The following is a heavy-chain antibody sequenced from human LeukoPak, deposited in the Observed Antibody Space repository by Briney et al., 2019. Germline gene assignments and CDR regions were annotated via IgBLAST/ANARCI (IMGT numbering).Heavy chain of an antibody. CDR2: ISWNSGSI. Sequence: GRSLRLSCAASGFTFDDYAMHWVRQAPGKGLEWVSGISWNSGSIGYADSVKGRFTISRDNAKNSLYLQMNSLRAEDTALYYCAKDRLGGERRYSSSWLYYYYGMDVWGQGTTVTVSS. V-gene: IGHV3-9*01. D-gene: IGHD6-13*01. CDR3: AKDRLGGERRYSSSWLYYYYGMDV. CDR1: GFTFDDYA. J-gene: IGHJ6*02.